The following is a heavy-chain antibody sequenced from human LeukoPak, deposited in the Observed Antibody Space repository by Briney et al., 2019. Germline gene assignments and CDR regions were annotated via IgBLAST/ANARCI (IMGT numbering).Heavy chain of an antibody. J-gene: IGHJ4*02. CDR3: ASSITIFGVVSSDY. V-gene: IGHV1-2*06. CDR2: ISPNSGGT. D-gene: IGHD3-3*01. Sequence: ASVKVSCKASGYTFTGYYMHWVRQAPGQGLEWMGRISPNSGGTNYAQKFQGRVTVTRDTSISTAYMELSRLRSDDTAVYYCASSITIFGVVSSDYWGQGTLVTVSS. CDR1: GYTFTGYY.